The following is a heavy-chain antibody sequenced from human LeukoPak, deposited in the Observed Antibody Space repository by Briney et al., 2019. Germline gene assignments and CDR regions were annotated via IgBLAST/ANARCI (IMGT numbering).Heavy chain of an antibody. CDR3: ARAGCGGDCYPVAFDI. V-gene: IGHV4-59*01. Sequence: PSETLSLTCTVSGGSISSYYWSWIRQPPGKGLEWIGYIYYSGSTNYNPSLKSRVTISVDTSKNQFSLKLSSVTAADTAVYYCARAGCGGDCYPVAFDIWGQGTMVTVSS. D-gene: IGHD2-21*02. CDR2: IYYSGST. J-gene: IGHJ3*02. CDR1: GGSISSYY.